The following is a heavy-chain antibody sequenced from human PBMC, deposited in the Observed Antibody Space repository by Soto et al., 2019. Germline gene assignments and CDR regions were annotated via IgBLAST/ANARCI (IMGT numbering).Heavy chain of an antibody. Sequence: PXGTLSLTCAVYGGSFSGYYWSWIRQPPGKGLEWIGEINHSGSTNYNPSLKSRVTISVDTSKNQFSLKLSSVTAADTAVYYCARASIWWLRYYFDYWGQGTLVTVSS. CDR2: INHSGST. CDR1: GGSFSGYY. V-gene: IGHV4-34*01. CDR3: ARASIWWLRYYFDY. D-gene: IGHD5-12*01. J-gene: IGHJ4*02.